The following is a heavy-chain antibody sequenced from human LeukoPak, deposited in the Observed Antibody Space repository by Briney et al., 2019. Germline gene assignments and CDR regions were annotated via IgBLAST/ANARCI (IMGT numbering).Heavy chain of an antibody. D-gene: IGHD1-1*01. J-gene: IGHJ4*02. CDR2: IYFSGST. CDR1: GGSISTYY. V-gene: IGHV4-59*01. CDR3: ARGQTDFDY. Sequence: SETLSLTCAVSGGSISTYYWSWIRQPPGKGLEWIGNIYFSGSTKYNPSLKSRITISIDTSKKQLSLKLSSATAADTAVYYCARGQTDFDYWGQGTLVTVSS.